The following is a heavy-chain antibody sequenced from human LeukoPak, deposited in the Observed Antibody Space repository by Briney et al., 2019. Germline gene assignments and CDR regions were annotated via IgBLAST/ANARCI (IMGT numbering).Heavy chain of an antibody. Sequence: GGSLRLSCAASGFTFSSYSMNWVRQAPGKGLEWVSSISSSSSYIYYADSVKGRFTISRDNAKNSLYLQMNSLRAEDTAVYYCARDEGNGKYYYDSSGYYSDYWGQGTLVTVSS. V-gene: IGHV3-21*01. D-gene: IGHD3-22*01. CDR1: GFTFSSYS. J-gene: IGHJ4*02. CDR2: ISSSSSYI. CDR3: ARDEGNGKYYYDSSGYYSDY.